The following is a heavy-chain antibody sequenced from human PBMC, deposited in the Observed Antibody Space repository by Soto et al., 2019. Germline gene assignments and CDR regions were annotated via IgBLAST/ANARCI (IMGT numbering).Heavy chain of an antibody. CDR2: IKQDGSEK. V-gene: IGHV3-7*01. CDR3: ARVAYGNGWIFDY. J-gene: IGHJ4*01. CDR1: GFTFSNYW. Sequence: WGSLRLSCAASGFTFSNYWMSWVRQAPGKGLEWVANIKQDGSEKYYVDSVKGRFTLSRDNAKNSLQLQMSSLRDEDTAVYFCARVAYGNGWIFDYWGQGTLVTVSS. D-gene: IGHD6-19*01.